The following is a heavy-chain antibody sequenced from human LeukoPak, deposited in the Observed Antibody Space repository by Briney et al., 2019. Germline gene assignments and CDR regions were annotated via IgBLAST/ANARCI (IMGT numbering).Heavy chain of an antibody. CDR2: ISYDGSNK. Sequence: PGRSLRLSCAASGFTFSSYAMHWVRQAPGKGLEWVAVISYDGSNKYYADSVKGRFTISRDSSKNTLYLQMNSLRAEDTAVYYCARDAKVYDFWSGYSNLYYYYGMDVWGQGTTVTVSS. CDR3: ARDAKVYDFWSGYSNLYYYYGMDV. V-gene: IGHV3-30-3*01. D-gene: IGHD3-3*01. J-gene: IGHJ6*02. CDR1: GFTFSSYA.